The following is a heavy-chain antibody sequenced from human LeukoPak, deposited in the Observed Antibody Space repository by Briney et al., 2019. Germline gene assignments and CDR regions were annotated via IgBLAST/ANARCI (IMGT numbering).Heavy chain of an antibody. V-gene: IGHV4-34*01. J-gene: IGHJ5*02. D-gene: IGHD2-2*01. CDR1: GGSLSGYY. Sequence: SETLSLTCAVYGGSLSGYYWSWIRQPPGKGLEWIGEINHSGSTNYNPSLKSRVTISVDTSKNQFSLKLSSVTAADTAVYYCARLKGPPSIVVVPAAMIRNWFDPWGQGTLVTVSS. CDR3: ARLKGPPSIVVVPAAMIRNWFDP. CDR2: INHSGST.